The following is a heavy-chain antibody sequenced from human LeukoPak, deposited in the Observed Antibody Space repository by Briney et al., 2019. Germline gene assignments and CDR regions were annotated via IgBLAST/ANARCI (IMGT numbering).Heavy chain of an antibody. CDR2: IKQDGSEK. CDR1: GFTFSSYW. Sequence: PGGSLRLSRAASGFTFSSYWMSWVRQAPGKGLGWVANIKQDGSEKYYVDSVKGRFTISRDNAKNSLYLQMNSLRAEDTAVYYCARGWVFRGIAAAGSDYWGQGTLVTVSS. CDR3: ARGWVFRGIAAAGSDY. J-gene: IGHJ4*02. V-gene: IGHV3-7*01. D-gene: IGHD6-13*01.